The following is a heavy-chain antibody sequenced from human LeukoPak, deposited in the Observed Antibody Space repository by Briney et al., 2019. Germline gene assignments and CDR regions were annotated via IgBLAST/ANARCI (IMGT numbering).Heavy chain of an antibody. J-gene: IGHJ3*02. V-gene: IGHV3-23*01. Sequence: GGSLRLSCAASGFTFSSYAMSWVRQAPGKGLEWVAAISGSGGRTYYADSVKGRFTVSRDNSKNTLSLQMNSLRAEDTAVYHCARMMTDFDGSGHDIQRGAFDIWGQGTMVTVS. CDR2: ISGSGGRT. D-gene: IGHD3-22*01. CDR3: ARMMTDFDGSGHDIQRGAFDI. CDR1: GFTFSSYA.